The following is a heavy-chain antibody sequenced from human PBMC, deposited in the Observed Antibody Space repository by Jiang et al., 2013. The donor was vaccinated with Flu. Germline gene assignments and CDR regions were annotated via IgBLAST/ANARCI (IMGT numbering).Heavy chain of an antibody. J-gene: IGHJ6*02. CDR3: ARVGSYYKKGSSSRVSTTNNYYYGMDV. D-gene: IGHD3-10*01. Sequence: ADSVKGRFTISRDNSKNTLYLQMNSLRAEDTAVYYCARVGSYYKKGSSSRVSTTNNYYYGMDVWGQGTTVTVSS. V-gene: IGHV3-30*01.